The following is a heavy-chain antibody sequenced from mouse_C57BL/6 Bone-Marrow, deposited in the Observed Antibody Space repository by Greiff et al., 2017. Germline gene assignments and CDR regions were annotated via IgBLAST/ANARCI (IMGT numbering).Heavy chain of an antibody. Sequence: EVQLVESGGGLVQPKGSLKLSCAASGFSFNTYAMNWVRQAPGKGLEWVARIRSKSNNYATYYADSVKDRLTISRDDSESMLYLQINNLKTEDTAMYDCVRDRGADYVYAGAWFAYWGQGTLVTVSA. CDR3: VRDRGADYVYAGAWFAY. CDR1: GFSFNTYA. D-gene: IGHD2-2*01. V-gene: IGHV10-1*01. CDR2: IRSKSNNYAT. J-gene: IGHJ3*01.